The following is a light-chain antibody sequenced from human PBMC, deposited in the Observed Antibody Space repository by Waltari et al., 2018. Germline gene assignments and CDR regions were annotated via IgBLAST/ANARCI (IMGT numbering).Light chain of an antibody. V-gene: IGLV3-21*02. CDR1: KIGSKN. CDR2: DAG. Sequence: SYELTQPPSVSVAPGQTARITCDGDKIGSKNVHWYQHKPGQAPVLVVDDAGDRPSGIPGRCPGSNAGNTAALTISRVEAGDEAEYYCQVWDSGSNHYVFGTVTKVTVL. J-gene: IGLJ1*01. CDR3: QVWDSGSNHYV.